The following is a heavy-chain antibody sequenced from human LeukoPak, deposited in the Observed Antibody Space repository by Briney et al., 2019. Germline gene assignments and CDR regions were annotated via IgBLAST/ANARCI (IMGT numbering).Heavy chain of an antibody. CDR3: AKDHLVGALYYFDY. J-gene: IGHJ4*02. Sequence: GGSLRLSCAASGFTFSTYAMSWVRQAPGKGLEWASGISASGDATYYADSVKGRFTISRDNSKNTLYLQMSSLRAEDTAIHYCAKDHLVGALYYFDYWGQGALVTVSS. CDR2: ISASGDAT. V-gene: IGHV3-23*01. D-gene: IGHD1-26*01. CDR1: GFTFSTYA.